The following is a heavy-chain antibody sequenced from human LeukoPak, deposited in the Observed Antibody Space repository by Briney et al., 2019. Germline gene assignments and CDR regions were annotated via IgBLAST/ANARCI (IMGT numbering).Heavy chain of an antibody. CDR1: GFTFSSYS. CDR2: ISSSSSYI. J-gene: IGHJ5*02. Sequence: GGSLRLSCAASGFTFSSYSMNWVRQAPGKGLEWVSSISSSSSYIYYADSVKVRFTISRDNAKNSLYLQMNSLRAEDTAVYYCASRYYYGSGSLHYNWFDPWGQGTLVTVSS. D-gene: IGHD3-10*01. CDR3: ASRYYYGSGSLHYNWFDP. V-gene: IGHV3-21*01.